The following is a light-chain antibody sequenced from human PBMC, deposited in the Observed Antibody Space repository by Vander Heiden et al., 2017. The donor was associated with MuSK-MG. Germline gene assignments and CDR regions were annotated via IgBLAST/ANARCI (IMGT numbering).Light chain of an antibody. Sequence: EIVMTQSPLSLPVTPGEPASISCRSSQSLLHSNGYNYLDWYLQKPGQSPQLLIYLGSNRASGVPDRFSGSGSGTDFTLRISRVEAEDVGVYYCRQTLQTLLTFGGWTKVEI. V-gene: IGKV2-28*01. CDR3: RQTLQTLLT. J-gene: IGKJ4*01. CDR2: LGS. CDR1: QSLLHSNGYNY.